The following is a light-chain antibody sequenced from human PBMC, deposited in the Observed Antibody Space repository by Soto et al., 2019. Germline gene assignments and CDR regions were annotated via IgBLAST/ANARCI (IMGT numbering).Light chain of an antibody. Sequence: QSVLTQPASVSGSPGQLITISCTGTSSDVGNYDLVSWYQQHPGKVPKLIVYEGSKRPSGVSSRFSGSNSGNTASLTISGLQVEDEADYYCFSYASTNTLVFGIAP. J-gene: IGLJ1*01. V-gene: IGLV2-23*01. CDR1: SSDVGNYDL. CDR3: FSYASTNTLV. CDR2: EGS.